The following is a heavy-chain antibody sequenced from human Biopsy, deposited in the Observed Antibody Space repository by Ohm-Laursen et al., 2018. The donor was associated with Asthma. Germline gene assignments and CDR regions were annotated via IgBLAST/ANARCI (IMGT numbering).Heavy chain of an antibody. Sequence: SVKVSCKSLGGTFNTYVIGWVRQAPGQGLEWMGGINSVFGTTTYPQKFQDRVTSTADDSTSTVYMEVSSLRSEYTAVYYCARKAGSCISRTCYSLDFWGQGTLVTVSS. CDR3: ARKAGSCISRTCYSLDF. J-gene: IGHJ4*02. CDR2: INSVFGTT. CDR1: GGTFNTYV. V-gene: IGHV1-69*13. D-gene: IGHD2-2*01.